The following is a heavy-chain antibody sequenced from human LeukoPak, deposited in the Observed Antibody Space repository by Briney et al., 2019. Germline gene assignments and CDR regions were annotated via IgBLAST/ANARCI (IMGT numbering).Heavy chain of an antibody. CDR2: IYYSGST. CDR1: GGSISSYY. D-gene: IGHD2-21*01. Sequence: SETLSLTCTVSGGSISSYYWSWIRQPPGKGLEWIGYIYYSGSTNYNPSLKSRVTISVDTTKNQFSLKLSSVTAADTAVYYCARGVVIAPQTFDYWGQGTLVTVSS. J-gene: IGHJ4*02. CDR3: ARGVVIAPQTFDY. V-gene: IGHV4-59*01.